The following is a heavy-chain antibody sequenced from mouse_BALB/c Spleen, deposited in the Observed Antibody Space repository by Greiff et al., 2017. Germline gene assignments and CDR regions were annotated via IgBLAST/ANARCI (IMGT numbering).Heavy chain of an antibody. Sequence: EVQLQQSGPELVKPGASVKIPCKASGYTFTDYNMDWVKQSHGKSLEWIGDINPNNGGTIYNQKFKGKATLTVDKSSSTAYMELRSLTSEDTAVYCCARSDGYYEDYAMDYWGQGTSVTVSS. CDR3: ARSDGYYEDYAMDY. V-gene: IGHV1-18*01. D-gene: IGHD2-3*01. J-gene: IGHJ4*01. CDR2: INPNNGGT. CDR1: GYTFTDYN.